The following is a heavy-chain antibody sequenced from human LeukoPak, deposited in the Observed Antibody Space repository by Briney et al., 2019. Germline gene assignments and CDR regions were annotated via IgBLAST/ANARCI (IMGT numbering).Heavy chain of an antibody. CDR3: RIRSLPAAEKYYMDV. D-gene: IGHD2-2*01. Sequence: SVKVSCKASGGTFSSYAISWVRQAPGQGLEWMGGIIPIFGTANYAQKFQGRVTITTDESTSTAYMELSRLRSGDRAVYYWRIRSLPAAEKYYMDVWGKGTTVTVSS. V-gene: IGHV1-69*05. CDR2: IIPIFGTA. CDR1: GGTFSSYA. J-gene: IGHJ6*03.